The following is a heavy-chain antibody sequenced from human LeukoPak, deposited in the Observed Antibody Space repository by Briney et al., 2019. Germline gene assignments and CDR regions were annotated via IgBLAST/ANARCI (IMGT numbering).Heavy chain of an antibody. Sequence: GGSLRLFCEPSGFTLCSFAMYWARQAPGKGLDWIAGIFGSGGSPHYAYSVKGRSTISRDNSKNTVYLQINSLRAEDTAVYYCGKSTAGYSSGQRPAWPVDYWGQGTLVTVSS. V-gene: IGHV3-23*01. J-gene: IGHJ4*02. CDR2: IFGSGGSP. CDR3: GKSTAGYSSGQRPAWPVDY. CDR1: GFTLCSFA. D-gene: IGHD5-18*01.